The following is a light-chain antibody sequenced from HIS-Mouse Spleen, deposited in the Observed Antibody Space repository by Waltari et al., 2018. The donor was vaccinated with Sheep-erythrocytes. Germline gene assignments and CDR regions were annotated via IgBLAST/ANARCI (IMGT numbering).Light chain of an antibody. Sequence: QSALTQSASVSGSPGQSITISCTGTSSDVGSYNLVTWYQQHPGKAPKRMINEGSKRPSGVSNRFSGSKSGNTASLTISGLQAEDEADYYCCSYAGSSTPWVFGGGTKLTVL. CDR3: CSYAGSSTPWV. CDR1: SSDVGSYNL. CDR2: EGS. V-gene: IGLV2-23*01. J-gene: IGLJ3*02.